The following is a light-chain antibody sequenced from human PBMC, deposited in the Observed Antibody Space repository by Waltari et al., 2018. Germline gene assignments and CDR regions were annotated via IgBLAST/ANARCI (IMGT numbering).Light chain of an antibody. CDR2: GAS. Sequence: EIVMTQSPATLSVSPGERATLSCRASQSVSSNLAWYQQKPGQAPRLLIYGASTRSTGIPARCSGSGSETEFSLNISSMQAEDFAVYYCQQYNNWPPATFGGGTKVEIK. J-gene: IGKJ4*01. CDR3: QQYNNWPPAT. V-gene: IGKV3-15*01. CDR1: QSVSSN.